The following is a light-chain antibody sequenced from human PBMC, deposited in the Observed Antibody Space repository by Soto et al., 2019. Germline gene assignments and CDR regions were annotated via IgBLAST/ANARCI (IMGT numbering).Light chain of an antibody. CDR2: EVS. J-gene: IGLJ1*01. CDR1: RVDVGSYSH. Sequence: QSALTHRASVSGSPGQSITSSFPGTRVDVGSYSHVSWYQHHPGKAPQLMIYEVSKRPSGVSNRFSGSKSGNTASLTISGLQAEDEADYYCYSYGGSYYVFGTGTKVTVL. V-gene: IGLV2-23*02. CDR3: YSYGGSYYV.